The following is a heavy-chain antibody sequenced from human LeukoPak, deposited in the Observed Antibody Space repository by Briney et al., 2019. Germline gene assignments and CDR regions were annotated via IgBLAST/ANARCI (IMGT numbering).Heavy chain of an antibody. J-gene: IGHJ4*02. Sequence: GGSLRLSCAASGFTFSFYAMSWVRRAPGKGLEWVSSISSSGDVTFYTDPVKGRFTISRDNSKNTLYLQMNSLRAEDTAIYYCAKDRPNYYESNGHYYKRDGDYSGQGTLVTVSS. CDR1: GFTFSFYA. CDR3: AKDRPNYYESNGHYYKRDGDY. CDR2: ISSSGDVT. V-gene: IGHV3-23*01. D-gene: IGHD3-22*01.